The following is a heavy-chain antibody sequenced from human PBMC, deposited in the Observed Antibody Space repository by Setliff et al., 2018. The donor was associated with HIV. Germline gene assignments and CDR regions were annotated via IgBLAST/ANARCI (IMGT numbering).Heavy chain of an antibody. V-gene: IGHV4-39*06. D-gene: IGHD6-19*01. Sequence: SETLSLTCTVSGGSISSGSYYWGWIRQPPGKGLEWIGSIYYSGSTYYNPSLKSRVTISVDTSKNQFALKLTSVTAADTAVYYCARVRIAVAGAGGWFDPWGQGTLVTVSS. J-gene: IGHJ5*02. CDR3: ARVRIAVAGAGGWFDP. CDR2: IYYSGST. CDR1: GGSISSGSYY.